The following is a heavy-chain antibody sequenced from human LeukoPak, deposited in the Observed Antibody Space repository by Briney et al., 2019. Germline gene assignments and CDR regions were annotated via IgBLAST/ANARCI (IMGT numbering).Heavy chain of an antibody. V-gene: IGHV6-1*01. CDR1: GDSVSSNSTA. Sequence: SQTLSLTCAISGDSVSSNSTAWNWIRQSPSRGLEWLGRTYYRSKWYNDYAVSVKSRITINPDTSKNQFSLQLNSVTPVDTAVYYCARGVVLMVYAIRPGSSVPEFDPWGQGTLVTVSS. D-gene: IGHD2-8*01. CDR2: TYYRSKWYN. J-gene: IGHJ5*02. CDR3: ARGVVLMVYAIRPGSSVPEFDP.